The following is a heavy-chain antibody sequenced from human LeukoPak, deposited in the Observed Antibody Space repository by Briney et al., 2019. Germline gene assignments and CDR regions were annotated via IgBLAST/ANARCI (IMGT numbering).Heavy chain of an antibody. CDR1: GFYLTTYA. Sequence: GGSLRPSCAASGFYLTTYAMTWVRQAPAKGLEWVSSIRIGGGGTYYADSVKGRFTISRDNSENTLHLQMNKLRVEDTARYFCARCMVLSQGWCNWFDPWGQGTLVTVSS. V-gene: IGHV3-23*01. CDR2: IRIGGGGT. J-gene: IGHJ5*02. D-gene: IGHD6-13*01. CDR3: ARCMVLSQGWCNWFDP.